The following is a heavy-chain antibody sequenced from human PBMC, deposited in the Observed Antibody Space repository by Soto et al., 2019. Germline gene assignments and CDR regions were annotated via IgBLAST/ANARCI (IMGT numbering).Heavy chain of an antibody. V-gene: IGHV1-69*12. CDR2: IIPIFGTA. Sequence: QVQLVQSGAEVKKPGSSVKVSCKAPGGTFSSYAISWVRQAPGQGLEWMGGIIPIFGTANYAQKFQGRVTITADESTSTAYMELSSLRSEDTAVYYCAVVVTANPYYYYGMDVWGQGTTVTVSS. D-gene: IGHD2-21*02. J-gene: IGHJ6*02. CDR3: AVVVTANPYYYYGMDV. CDR1: GGTFSSYA.